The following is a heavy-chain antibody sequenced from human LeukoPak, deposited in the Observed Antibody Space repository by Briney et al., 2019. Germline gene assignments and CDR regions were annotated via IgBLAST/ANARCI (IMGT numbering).Heavy chain of an antibody. Sequence: SGGSLRLSCAASGFTFSSYGMHWVRQAPGKGLEWVAVIWYDGSNKYYADSVKGRFTISRDNSKNTLYLKMNSLRAEDTAVYYCARDMARGYCSGGSCYSQDYYYGMDVWGQGTTVTVSS. CDR3: ARDMARGYCSGGSCYSQDYYYGMDV. CDR1: GFTFSSYG. V-gene: IGHV3-33*01. J-gene: IGHJ6*02. D-gene: IGHD2-15*01. CDR2: IWYDGSNK.